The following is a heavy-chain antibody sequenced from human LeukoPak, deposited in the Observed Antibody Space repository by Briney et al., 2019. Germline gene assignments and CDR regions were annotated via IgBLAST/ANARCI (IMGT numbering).Heavy chain of an antibody. CDR2: IYSGGST. D-gene: IGHD3-10*01. J-gene: IGHJ4*02. CDR3: ASRGYYGSGSYYADY. CDR1: GFTFSSNY. V-gene: IGHV3-66*02. Sequence: PGGSLRLSCAASGFTFSSNYMSWVRQAPGKGLEWVSVIYSGGSTYYADSVKGRFTISRDNSKNTLYLQMNSLRAEDTAVYYCASRGYYGSGSYYADYWGQGTLVTVSS.